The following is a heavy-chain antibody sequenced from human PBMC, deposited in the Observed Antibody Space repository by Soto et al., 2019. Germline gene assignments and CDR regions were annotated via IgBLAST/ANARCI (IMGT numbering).Heavy chain of an antibody. V-gene: IGHV4-39*01. CDR1: GGSISSSSYY. CDR3: ALLLAGTTSCYYMDV. J-gene: IGHJ6*03. D-gene: IGHD1-7*01. CDR2: IYYSGST. Sequence: SETLSLTCTVSGGSISSSSYYWGWIRQPPGKGLEWIGSIYYSGSTYYNPSLKSRVTISVDTSKNQFSLKLSSVTAADTAVYYCALLLAGTTSCYYMDVWGKGTTVTVSS.